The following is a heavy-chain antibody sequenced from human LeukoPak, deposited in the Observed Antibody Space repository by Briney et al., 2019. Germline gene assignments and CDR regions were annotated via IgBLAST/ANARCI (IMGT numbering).Heavy chain of an antibody. CDR3: ARDMVVDYYYMDV. V-gene: IGHV4-61*02. Sequence: PSETLSLTCTVSGASISRGSYYWSWIRQPAGKGLEWIGRIYTSGSTNYNPSLKSRVTISVDTSKNQSSLKLSSVTAADTAVYYCARDMVVDYYYMDVWGRGTTVTISS. CDR2: IYTSGST. J-gene: IGHJ6*03. CDR1: GASISRGSYY. D-gene: IGHD3-10*01.